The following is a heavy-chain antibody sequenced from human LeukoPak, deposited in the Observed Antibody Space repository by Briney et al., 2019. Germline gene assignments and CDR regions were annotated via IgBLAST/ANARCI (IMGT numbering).Heavy chain of an antibody. Sequence: GGSLRLSCAASGFTFSIHRMNWVPHAPGKGLEWVSGISPGGEIPYYADSVKGRFTISRDNSKNTLYLQMNSLRAEDTAVYYCASPYSSRWYELCYWGQGTLVTVSS. CDR3: ASPYSSRWYELCY. V-gene: IGHV3-23*01. D-gene: IGHD6-13*01. CDR2: ISPGGEIP. J-gene: IGHJ4*02. CDR1: GFTFSIHR.